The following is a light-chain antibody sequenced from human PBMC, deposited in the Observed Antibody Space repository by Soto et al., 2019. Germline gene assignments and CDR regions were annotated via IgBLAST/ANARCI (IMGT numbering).Light chain of an antibody. V-gene: IGLV2-14*01. CDR2: EVN. Sequence: QSVLTQPASVSGSPGQSITISCTGTSSDVGAYYQVSWYQQHPGKAPKLMIYEVNNRPSGVSNRFSGSKSVNTASLTISGLQAEDEADYYCASYTTTTTWVFGGGTKLTVL. CDR3: ASYTTTTTWV. J-gene: IGLJ3*02. CDR1: SSDVGAYYQ.